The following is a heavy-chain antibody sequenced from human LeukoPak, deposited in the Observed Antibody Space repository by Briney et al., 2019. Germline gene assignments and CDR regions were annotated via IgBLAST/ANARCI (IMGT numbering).Heavy chain of an antibody. V-gene: IGHV4-38-2*02. CDR2: MYHSGST. CDR3: ARSRQWDFWSGIGYFDY. J-gene: IGHJ4*02. D-gene: IGHD3-3*01. Sequence: SETLSLTCTVSGYSISSGYYWGWIRQPPGKGLEWIGSMYHSGSTYYNPSLKSRVTISVDTSKNQFSLKLSSVTAADTAVYYCARSRQWDFWSGIGYFDYWGQGTLVTVSS. CDR1: GYSISSGYY.